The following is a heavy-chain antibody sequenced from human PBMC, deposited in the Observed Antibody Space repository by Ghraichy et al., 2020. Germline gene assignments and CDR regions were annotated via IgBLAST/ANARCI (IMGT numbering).Heavy chain of an antibody. CDR3: ARFPYCSSSSCSLDYYYGMDV. CDR1: GFTFRTYW. J-gene: IGHJ6*02. Sequence: GGSLRLSCVASGFTFRTYWMHWVRQAPGKGLVWVSCINSDGSSTIYADSVKGRFTISRDNAKNTLYLQMNSLRAEDTALYYCARFPYCSSSSCSLDYYYGMDVWGQGTTVTVSS. D-gene: IGHD2-2*01. V-gene: IGHV3-74*01. CDR2: INSDGSST.